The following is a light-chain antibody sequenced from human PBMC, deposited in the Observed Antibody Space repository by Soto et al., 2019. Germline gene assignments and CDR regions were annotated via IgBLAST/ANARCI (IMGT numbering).Light chain of an antibody. CDR2: AAS. V-gene: IGKV1-39*01. CDR1: QPIGNY. CDR3: QQTHAVTLT. Sequence: DVQMTQSASSLSASVGDRVTIACRASQPIGNYLNRYQQKPGEAPKLLIFAASSLRSGVPSRFSGSGYGTDFTLTINNLNNEDSATYYCQQTHAVTLTFGQGPRLEIK. J-gene: IGKJ5*01.